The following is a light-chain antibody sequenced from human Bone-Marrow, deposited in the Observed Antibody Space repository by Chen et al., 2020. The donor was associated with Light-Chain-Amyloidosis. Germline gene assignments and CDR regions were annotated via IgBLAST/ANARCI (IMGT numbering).Light chain of an antibody. Sequence: DIVMTQSPDSLAVSLGERATINCKSSQSVLYNSNNKNYLAWYQQKPGQPPKLLIYWASTRESGVPDRFSGSGSGPDFNLTISNLQAEDVAVYYCQQYYTTPYTFGQGTKLEIK. V-gene: IGKV4-1*01. CDR3: QQYYTTPYT. CDR2: WAS. CDR1: QSVLYNSNNKNY. J-gene: IGKJ2*01.